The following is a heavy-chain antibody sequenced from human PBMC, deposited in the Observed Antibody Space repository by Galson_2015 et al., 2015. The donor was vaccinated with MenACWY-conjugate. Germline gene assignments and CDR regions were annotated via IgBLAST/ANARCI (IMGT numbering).Heavy chain of an antibody. CDR3: VKERGSLSHNYYFYFMDV. Sequence: SLRLSCAASGFSFRSNAMSWVRQAPGKGLEWVSAISASGSSTYYPDYAKGRFTISRDNSKNTLFLEMNSLRGEDTALYYCVKERGSLSHNYYFYFMDVWGKGTTVTVS. D-gene: IGHD6-6*01. V-gene: IGHV3-23*01. J-gene: IGHJ6*03. CDR2: ISASGSST. CDR1: GFSFRSNA.